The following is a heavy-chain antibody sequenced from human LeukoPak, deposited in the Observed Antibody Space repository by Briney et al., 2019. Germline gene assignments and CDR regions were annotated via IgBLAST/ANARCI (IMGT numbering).Heavy chain of an antibody. Sequence: SETLSLTCTVSGGSISSYYWSWIRQPAGKGLEWIGRIYTSGSTNYNPSLKSRVTMSVDTSKNQFSLKLSSVTAADTAVYYCGKDHQNGNTDVYYYSYHLDVGEKGPRVTVS. J-gene: IGHJ6*03. CDR3: GKDHQNGNTDVYYYSYHLDV. D-gene: IGHD1-14*01. V-gene: IGHV4-4*07. CDR2: IYTSGST. CDR1: GGSISSYY.